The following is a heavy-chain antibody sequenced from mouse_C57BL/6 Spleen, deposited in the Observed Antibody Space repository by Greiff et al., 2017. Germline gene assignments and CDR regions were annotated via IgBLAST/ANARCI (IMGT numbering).Heavy chain of an antibody. CDR3: ARDYYGSSNFFMDY. V-gene: IGHV1-64*01. J-gene: IGHJ4*01. D-gene: IGHD1-1*01. CDR1: GYTFTSYW. Sequence: VQLQQPGAELVKPGASVKLSCKASGYTFTSYWMHWVKQRPGQGLEWIGMIHPNSGSTNYNEKFKSKATLTVDKSSSTAYMQLSSLTSEDSAVYYCARDYYGSSNFFMDYWGQGTSVTVSS. CDR2: IHPNSGST.